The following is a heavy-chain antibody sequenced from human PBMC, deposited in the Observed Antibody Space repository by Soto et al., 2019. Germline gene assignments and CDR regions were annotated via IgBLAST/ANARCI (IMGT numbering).Heavy chain of an antibody. CDR3: ARGGSGYTWFNEF. V-gene: IGHV1-69*01. D-gene: IGHD3-22*01. J-gene: IGHJ4*02. CDR1: GGLFSSYP. Sequence: QEQLVQSGAEVKKPGSSVKVSCKASGGLFSSYPISWVRQVPGQGLERMGGIIPVFQTAYYTQRFQGRVTITADECTSTAYMELSSLRSEDTAIYYCARGGSGYTWFNEFWGQGTLVTVSS. CDR2: IIPVFQTA.